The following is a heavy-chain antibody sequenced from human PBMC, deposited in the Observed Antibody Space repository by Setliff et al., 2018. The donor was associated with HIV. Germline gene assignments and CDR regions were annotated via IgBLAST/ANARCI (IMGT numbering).Heavy chain of an antibody. J-gene: IGHJ4*02. V-gene: IGHV4-4*07. D-gene: IGHD3-22*01. Sequence: SETLSLTCSVSGGSISNFYWSWIRQPPGKGLEWVGHIYSTGDTNYNPSLKSRVTLSADTSKNQLSLSLTSVTAEYTAVYYCARVRLTMIMMVDYFDQWGQGTLVTVSS. CDR3: ARVRLTMIMMVDYFDQ. CDR2: IYSTGDT. CDR1: GGSISNFY.